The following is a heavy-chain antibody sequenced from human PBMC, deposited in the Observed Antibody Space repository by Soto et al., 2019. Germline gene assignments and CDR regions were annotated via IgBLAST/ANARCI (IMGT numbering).Heavy chain of an antibody. Sequence: EVQLVESGGGLVQPGESLRVSCAVSGFSVSDTWMNWVRQAPGKGLEWVGRINTGGASDYAAPVRDRFFISRDESQNTLYVQMHGLKSEDTAVYYCSRDKASSDYGLDHWGQGTLVTVSS. CDR2: INTGGAS. V-gene: IGHV3-15*01. CDR3: SRDKASSDYGLDH. D-gene: IGHD4-17*01. J-gene: IGHJ4*02. CDR1: GFSVSDTW.